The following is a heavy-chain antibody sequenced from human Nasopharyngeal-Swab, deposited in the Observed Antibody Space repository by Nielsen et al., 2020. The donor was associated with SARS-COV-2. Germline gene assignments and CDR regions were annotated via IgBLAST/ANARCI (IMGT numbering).Heavy chain of an antibody. Sequence: GESLKISCAASGFTFSSYAMSWVRQAPGKGLEWVSAISGSGGATYYADSVKGRFTISRDNSKNTLYLQMNSLRAEDTAVYYCASDIAAAGKVDYWGQGTLVTVSS. CDR1: GFTFSSYA. J-gene: IGHJ4*02. D-gene: IGHD6-13*01. V-gene: IGHV3-23*01. CDR3: ASDIAAAGKVDY. CDR2: ISGSGGAT.